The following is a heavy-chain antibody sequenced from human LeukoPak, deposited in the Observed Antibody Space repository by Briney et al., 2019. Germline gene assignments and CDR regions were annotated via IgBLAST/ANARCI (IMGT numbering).Heavy chain of an antibody. CDR2: IYPRDGST. J-gene: IGHJ4*02. V-gene: IGHV1-46*01. CDR1: GYSFTSNY. CDR3: ARDQEAFDY. Sequence: ASVKVSCKASGYSFTSNYIHWVRQAPGQGLEWMGTIYPRDGSTSYAQKFQGRVTVTRDTSTSTVHMELSGLRSEDTAVYYCARDQEAFDYWGQGTLVPVSS.